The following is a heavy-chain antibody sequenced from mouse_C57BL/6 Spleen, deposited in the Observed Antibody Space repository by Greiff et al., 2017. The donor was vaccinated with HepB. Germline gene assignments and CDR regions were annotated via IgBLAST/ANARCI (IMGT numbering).Heavy chain of an antibody. CDR3: ARWGDYDWFAY. CDR2: INPSSGYT. D-gene: IGHD2-4*01. V-gene: IGHV1-4*01. Sequence: VQLQQSGAELARPGASVKMSCKASGYTFTSYTMHWVKQRPGQGLEWIGYINPSSGYTKYNQKFKDKATLTADKSSSTAYMQLSSLTSADSAVYYCARWGDYDWFAYWGQRTLVTVSA. J-gene: IGHJ3*01. CDR1: GYTFTSYT.